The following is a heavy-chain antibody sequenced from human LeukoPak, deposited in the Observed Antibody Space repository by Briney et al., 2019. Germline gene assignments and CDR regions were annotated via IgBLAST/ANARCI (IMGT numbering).Heavy chain of an antibody. CDR2: IKQDGSEK. J-gene: IGHJ4*02. CDR1: GFTFSSYW. CDR3: AREPLGKYYDSSGYSDY. V-gene: IGHV3-7*01. D-gene: IGHD3-22*01. Sequence: GSLRLSCAASGFTFSSYWMSWVRQAPGKGLEWVANIKQDGSEKYYVDSVKGRFTISRDNAKNSLYLQMNSLRAEDTAVYYCAREPLGKYYDSSGYSDYWGQGTLVTVSS.